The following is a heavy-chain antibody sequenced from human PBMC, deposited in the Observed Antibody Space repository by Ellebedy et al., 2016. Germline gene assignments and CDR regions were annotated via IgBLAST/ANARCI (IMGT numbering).Heavy chain of an antibody. CDR2: ISGGGDTT. CDR3: AREEAVDAATRLGVNWHFGL. Sequence: GESLKISXVASGFTFGNFFMSWVRQAPGGGLEWISTISGGGDTTVSADSVKGRFTISRDNFRNTLYLQMNSLRAGDTAVYFCAREEAVDAATRLGVNWHFGLWGRGTLVIVSS. J-gene: IGHJ2*01. D-gene: IGHD2-8*01. CDR1: GFTFGNFF. V-gene: IGHV3-23*01.